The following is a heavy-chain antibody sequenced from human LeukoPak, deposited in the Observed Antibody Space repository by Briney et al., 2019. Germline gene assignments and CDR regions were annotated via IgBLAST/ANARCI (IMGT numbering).Heavy chain of an antibody. CDR1: GFTFSGYG. J-gene: IGHJ4*02. D-gene: IGHD3-16*02. CDR2: ISSSGGST. Sequence: GGSLRLSCTASGFTFSGYGMSWVRQAPGKGLEWVSSISSSGGSTYYADSVKGRFTISRDNSKNTLYLQMNSLSPEDTAVYYCAKEGGYGELSSYFDYWGQGTLVTVSS. CDR3: AKEGGYGELSSYFDY. V-gene: IGHV3-23*01.